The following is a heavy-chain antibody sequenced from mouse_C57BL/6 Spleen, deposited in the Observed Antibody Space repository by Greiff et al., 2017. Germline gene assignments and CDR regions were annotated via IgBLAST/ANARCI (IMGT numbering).Heavy chain of an antibody. CDR1: GYSITSGYY. J-gene: IGHJ2*01. CDR3: ARHRNY. V-gene: IGHV3-6*01. Sequence: ESGPGLVKPSQSLSLTCSVTGYSITSGYYWNWIRQFPGNKLEWMGYISYDGSNNYNPSLKNRISITLDTSKNQFFLKLNSVTTEDTATYYCARHRNYWGQGTTLTVSS. CDR2: ISYDGSN.